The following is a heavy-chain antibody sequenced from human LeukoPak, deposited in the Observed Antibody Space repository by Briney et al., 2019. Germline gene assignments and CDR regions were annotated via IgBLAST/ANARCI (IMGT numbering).Heavy chain of an antibody. CDR2: IDSDGRIT. CDR1: GFTFSSHW. Sequence: GRSLRLSCAASGFTFSSHWMHWVRQAPGKGLVWVSRIDSDGRITTYADSVKGRSTISRDNAKNTLYLQMNTLRDEDTAVYYCARDFNWNPPDYWGQGTLVTVSS. CDR3: ARDFNWNPPDY. J-gene: IGHJ4*02. V-gene: IGHV3-74*01. D-gene: IGHD1-1*01.